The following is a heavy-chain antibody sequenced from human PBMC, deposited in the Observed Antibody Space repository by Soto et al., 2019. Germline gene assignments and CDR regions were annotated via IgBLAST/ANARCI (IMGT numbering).Heavy chain of an antibody. CDR3: ARDGPEWYSY. Sequence: XXSLRLSCAASGFTFGSYWMHWVRQAPGKGLVWVSRINSDGSSTSYADSVKGRFTISRDNAKNTLYLQTISLRAEDTAVYYCARDGPEWYSYWGQGTLVTVSS. J-gene: IGHJ4*02. CDR2: INSDGSST. V-gene: IGHV3-74*01. CDR1: GFTFGSYW. D-gene: IGHD3-3*01.